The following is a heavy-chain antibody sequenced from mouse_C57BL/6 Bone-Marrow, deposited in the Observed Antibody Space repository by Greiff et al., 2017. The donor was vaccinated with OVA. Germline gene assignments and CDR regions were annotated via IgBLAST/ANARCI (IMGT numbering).Heavy chain of an antibody. J-gene: IGHJ4*01. CDR1: GFTFTDYY. D-gene: IGHD2-3*01. CDR3: ARYPLMTPLYAMDY. V-gene: IGHV7-3*01. CDR2: IRNKANGYTT. Sequence: EVQGVESGGGLVQPGGSLSLSCAASGFTFTDYYMSWVRQPPGKALEWLGFIRNKANGYTTEYSASVKGRFTISRDNSQSILYLQMNALRAEDSATYYCARYPLMTPLYAMDYWGQGTSVTVSS.